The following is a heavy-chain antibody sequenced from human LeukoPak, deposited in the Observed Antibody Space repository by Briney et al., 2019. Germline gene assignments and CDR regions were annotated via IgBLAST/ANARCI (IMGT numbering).Heavy chain of an antibody. J-gene: IGHJ6*03. CDR3: AGSAYYYYMDV. CDR2: IYYSGST. Sequence: PSETLSLTCTVSSGSISSGSYYWGWIRQPPGKGLEWIGSIYYSGSTYYNPSLKSRVTVSVDTSKNQFSLKLSSATAADTAVYYCAGSAYYYYMDVWGKGTTVTVSS. V-gene: IGHV4-39*01. CDR1: SGSISSGSYY.